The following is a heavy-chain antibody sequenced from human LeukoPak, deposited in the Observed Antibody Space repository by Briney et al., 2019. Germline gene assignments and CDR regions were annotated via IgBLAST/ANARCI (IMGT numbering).Heavy chain of an antibody. CDR1: GFTFSSYS. CDR2: ISSSSSYI. J-gene: IGHJ4*02. V-gene: IGHV3-21*01. Sequence: GGSLRLSCAASGFTFSSYSMNWVRQAPGKGLEWVSSISSSSSYIYYADSVKGRFTISRDNAKNSLYLQMNSLRAEDTAVYYCAKDSTYYYGSGSYYGDYWGQGTLVTVSS. CDR3: AKDSTYYYGSGSYYGDY. D-gene: IGHD3-10*01.